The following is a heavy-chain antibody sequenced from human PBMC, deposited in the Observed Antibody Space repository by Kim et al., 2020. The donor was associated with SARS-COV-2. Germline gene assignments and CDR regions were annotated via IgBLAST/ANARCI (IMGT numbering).Heavy chain of an antibody. Sequence: GASLKISCKGSGYSFTSYWIGWVRQMPGKGLEWMGIIYPGDSDTRYSPSFQGQVTISADKSISTAYLQWSSLKASDTAMYYCARHVSYSSSWSLDYYYYYGMDVWGQGTTVTVSS. CDR2: IYPGDSDT. V-gene: IGHV5-51*01. D-gene: IGHD6-13*01. CDR3: ARHVSYSSSWSLDYYYYYGMDV. CDR1: GYSFTSYW. J-gene: IGHJ6*02.